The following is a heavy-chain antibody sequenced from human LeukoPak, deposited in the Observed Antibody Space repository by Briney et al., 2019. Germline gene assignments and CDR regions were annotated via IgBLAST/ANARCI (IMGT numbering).Heavy chain of an antibody. J-gene: IGHJ3*02. V-gene: IGHV3-23*01. Sequence: GGSLRLSCAASGFTVSTYAMSWVRQAPGKGLEWVSAISSGGSTYYADSVKGRFTISTDNSKNTLYLQMHSLRAEDTAVYYCAKWDTSMVDAFDIWGQGTMVTVSS. CDR3: AKWDTSMVDAFDI. CDR1: GFTVSTYA. CDR2: ISSGGST. D-gene: IGHD5-18*01.